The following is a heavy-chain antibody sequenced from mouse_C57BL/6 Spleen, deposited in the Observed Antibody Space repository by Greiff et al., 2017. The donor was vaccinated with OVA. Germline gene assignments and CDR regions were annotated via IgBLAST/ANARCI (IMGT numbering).Heavy chain of an antibody. Sequence: QVQLKESGAELAKPGASVTLSCKASGYTFTSYWMHWVNQRPGQGLEWIGYINPSSGYTKYNQKFKDKATLTADKSSSTAYMQLSSLTYEDSAVYYCARSFYDGYYRDFDYWGQGTTLTVSS. D-gene: IGHD2-3*01. CDR1: GYTFTSYW. V-gene: IGHV1-7*01. J-gene: IGHJ2*01. CDR2: INPSSGYT. CDR3: ARSFYDGYYRDFDY.